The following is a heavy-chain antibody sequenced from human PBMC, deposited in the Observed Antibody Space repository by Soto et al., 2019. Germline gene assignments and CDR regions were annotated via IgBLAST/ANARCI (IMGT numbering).Heavy chain of an antibody. CDR3: ARDGGARHLYWFDP. V-gene: IGHV3-30-3*01. CDR1: GFTFSSYA. D-gene: IGHD6-6*01. Sequence: GGSLRLSCAASGFTFSSYAMHWVRQAPGKGLEWVAVISYDGSNKYYADSVKGRFTISRDNSKNTLYLQMNSLRAEDTAVYYCARDGGARHLYWFDPWGQGTLVTVSS. CDR2: ISYDGSNK. J-gene: IGHJ5*02.